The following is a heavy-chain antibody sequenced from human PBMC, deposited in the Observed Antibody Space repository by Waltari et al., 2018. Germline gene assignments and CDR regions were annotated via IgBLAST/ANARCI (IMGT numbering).Heavy chain of an antibody. Sequence: EVQLVQSGAEGKKPGESLKISGKGSGYSITSYWIGWVRPMTGKGLEWMGIIYPGDSDTRYSPSFQGQVTISAYKSISTAYLQWSSLKASDTAMYYCARLVPYSSGSPAIFDYWGQGTLVTVSS. D-gene: IGHD6-19*01. CDR2: IYPGDSDT. CDR1: GYSITSYW. V-gene: IGHV5-51*01. J-gene: IGHJ4*02. CDR3: ARLVPYSSGSPAIFDY.